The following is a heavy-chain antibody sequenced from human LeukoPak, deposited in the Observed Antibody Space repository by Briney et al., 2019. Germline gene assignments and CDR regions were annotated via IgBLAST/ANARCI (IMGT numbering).Heavy chain of an antibody. CDR1: GFTFSSYA. D-gene: IGHD4-17*01. Sequence: GGSLTLSCAASGFTFSSYAMHWVRQAPGRGLEWVAVISYDGSNKYYADSVKGRFTIYRDNDKNTLYLLMNSLRAEDTAVYYCARVADTMTTPGGDYWGQGTLVTVSS. CDR3: ARVADTMTTPGGDY. J-gene: IGHJ4*02. V-gene: IGHV3-30-3*01. CDR2: ISYDGSNK.